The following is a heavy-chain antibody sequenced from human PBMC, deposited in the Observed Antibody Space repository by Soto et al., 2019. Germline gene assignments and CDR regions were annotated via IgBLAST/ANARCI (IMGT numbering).Heavy chain of an antibody. Sequence: SVKVSCKASGFTFTSSAVQWVRQARGQRLEWIGWIVVGSGNTNYAQKFQERVTITRDMSTSTAYMELSSLRSEDTAVYYCAAGPTYNWNPYYFDYWGQGTLVTVSS. J-gene: IGHJ4*02. V-gene: IGHV1-58*01. CDR1: GFTFTSSA. CDR2: IVVGSGNT. D-gene: IGHD1-20*01. CDR3: AAGPTYNWNPYYFDY.